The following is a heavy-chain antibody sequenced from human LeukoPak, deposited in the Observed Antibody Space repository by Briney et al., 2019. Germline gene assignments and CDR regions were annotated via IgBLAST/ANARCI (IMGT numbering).Heavy chain of an antibody. Sequence: ASVGVSCKASGYTFTGYYIYWVRQAPGQGLEWMGWINPNTGATNYAQKFEGRVTMTRDTSISTAYLDLSRLTSDDTAVYYCARMWSTSSTGLNWFDPWGQGALVTVSS. CDR1: GYTFTGYY. J-gene: IGHJ5*02. CDR2: INPNTGAT. CDR3: ARMWSTSSTGLNWFDP. V-gene: IGHV1-2*02. D-gene: IGHD6-13*01.